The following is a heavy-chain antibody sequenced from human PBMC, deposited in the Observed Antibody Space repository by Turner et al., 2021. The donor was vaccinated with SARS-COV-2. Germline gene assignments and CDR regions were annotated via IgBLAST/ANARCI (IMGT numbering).Heavy chain of an antibody. Sequence: ELQLVESGGGLVQPGGSLRLSCAVSGFTFRSNWMHWVRQAPGKGLVWVSRNGSTTDYADSVKGRFSVSRDNAKNTLYLQMNSLRAEDTALYYCATAESDYWGQGTLVTVSS. CDR2: NGSTT. CDR3: ATAESDY. J-gene: IGHJ4*02. V-gene: IGHV3-74*01. CDR1: GFTFRSNW. D-gene: IGHD3-10*01.